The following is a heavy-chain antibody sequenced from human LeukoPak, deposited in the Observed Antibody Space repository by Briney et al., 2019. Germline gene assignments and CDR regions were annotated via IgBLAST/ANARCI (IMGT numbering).Heavy chain of an antibody. V-gene: IGHV4-34*01. CDR2: INHSGST. J-gene: IGHJ6*02. CDR3: ARVGYYDLYGMDV. CDR1: GGSFSGYY. D-gene: IGHD3-22*01. Sequence: PSETLSLTCAVYGGSFSGYYWSWIRQPPGKGLEWIGEINHSGSTNYNPSLKSRVTISVDTSKNQFSLKLNSVTAADTAVYYCARVGYYDLYGMDVWGQGTTVTVSS.